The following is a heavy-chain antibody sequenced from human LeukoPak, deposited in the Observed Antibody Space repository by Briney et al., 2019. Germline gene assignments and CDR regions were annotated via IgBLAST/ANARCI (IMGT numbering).Heavy chain of an antibody. CDR1: GFTYSNYA. V-gene: IGHV3-7*01. D-gene: IGHD5-12*01. CDR3: ARAVSGKFDY. Sequence: PGGSLRLSCEASGFTYSNYAMSWVRQAPGKGLEWVANIKQDGSEKYYVDSVKGRFTISRDNAKNSLYLQMNSLGAEDTAVYYCARAVSGKFDYWGQGTLVTVSS. CDR2: IKQDGSEK. J-gene: IGHJ4*02.